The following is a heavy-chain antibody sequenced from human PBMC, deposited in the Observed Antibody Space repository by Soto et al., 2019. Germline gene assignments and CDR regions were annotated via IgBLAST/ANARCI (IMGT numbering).Heavy chain of an antibody. CDR1: GFTFSSYS. D-gene: IGHD2-15*01. J-gene: IGHJ3*02. CDR2: ISSSSSYI. V-gene: IGHV3-21*01. Sequence: EVQLVESGGGLVKPGGSLRLSCAASGFTFSSYSMNWVRQAPGKGLEWVSSISSSSSYIYYADSVKGRFTISRDNAKNXLYLQMNSLRAEDTAVYYCARDLLAAIRMGDAFDIWGQGTMVTVSS. CDR3: ARDLLAAIRMGDAFDI.